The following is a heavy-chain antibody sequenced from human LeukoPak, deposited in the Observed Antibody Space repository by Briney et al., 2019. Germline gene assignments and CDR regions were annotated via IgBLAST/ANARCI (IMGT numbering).Heavy chain of an antibody. Sequence: PSETLSLTCTVSGGSISSYYWSWIRQPPEKGLEWIGYIYYSGSTNYNPSLKSRVTISVDTSKNQFSLRLSSVTAADTAVYYCARTRLVVVPAAPRYYYYGMDVWGQGTTVTVSS. CDR1: GGSISSYY. CDR2: IYYSGST. D-gene: IGHD2-2*01. J-gene: IGHJ6*02. V-gene: IGHV4-59*08. CDR3: ARTRLVVVPAAPRYYYYGMDV.